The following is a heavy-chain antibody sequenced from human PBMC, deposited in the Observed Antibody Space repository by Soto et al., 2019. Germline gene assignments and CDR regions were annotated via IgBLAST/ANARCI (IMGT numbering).Heavy chain of an antibody. J-gene: IGHJ5*02. V-gene: IGHV3-11*01. CDR1: GFTFSDYY. Sequence: PGGSLRLSCAASGFTFSDYYMSWIRQAPGKVLEWVSYISSSGSTIYYADSVKGRFTISRDNAKNSLYLQMNSLRAEDTAVYYCARDHSYDFWSGYNWFDPWGQGXLVTVYS. D-gene: IGHD3-3*01. CDR2: ISSSGSTI. CDR3: ARDHSYDFWSGYNWFDP.